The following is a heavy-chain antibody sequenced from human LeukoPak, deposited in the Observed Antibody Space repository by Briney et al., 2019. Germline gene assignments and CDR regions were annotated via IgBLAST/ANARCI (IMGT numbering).Heavy chain of an antibody. CDR1: GGSISSYY. J-gene: IGHJ2*01. D-gene: IGHD5-12*01. CDR3: ARHVSDIVATAQYWYFDL. CDR2: IYYSGST. Sequence: SETLSLTRTVPGGSISSYYWSWIRQPPGKGLEWIWYIYYSGSTNYNPSLTNRATIPVDTSKNQSSLKRSSMTAADTAVYYCARHVSDIVATAQYWYFDLWGRGTLVTVSS. V-gene: IGHV4-59*08.